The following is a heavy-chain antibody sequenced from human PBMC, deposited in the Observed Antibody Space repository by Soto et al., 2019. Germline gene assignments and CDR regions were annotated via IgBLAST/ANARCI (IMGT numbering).Heavy chain of an antibody. Sequence: QVQLVESGGGVVQPGRSLRLSCAASGFTFSSYGMHWVRQAPGKGLEWVAVIWYDGSNKYYADSVKGRFTISRDNSKNTLYLQMNSLRDEDTAVYYCARDRVIGRLWFGELAYWGQGTLVTVSS. CDR2: IWYDGSNK. V-gene: IGHV3-33*01. J-gene: IGHJ4*02. D-gene: IGHD3-10*01. CDR1: GFTFSSYG. CDR3: ARDRVIGRLWFGELAY.